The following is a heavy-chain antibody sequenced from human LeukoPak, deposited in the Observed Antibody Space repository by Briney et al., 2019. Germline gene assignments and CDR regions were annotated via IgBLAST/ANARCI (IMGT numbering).Heavy chain of an antibody. J-gene: IGHJ4*02. Sequence: GGSLRLSCAASGFTFSSYGMTWVRQAPGKGLEWVSSISVSGSTTYYADPVKGRFTVSRDNSNDTLYLQMNSLRADDTAVYYCAKYDYYDSLWGQGILVTVSS. D-gene: IGHD3-22*01. V-gene: IGHV3-23*01. CDR2: ISVSGSTT. CDR3: AKYDYYDSL. CDR1: GFTFSSYG.